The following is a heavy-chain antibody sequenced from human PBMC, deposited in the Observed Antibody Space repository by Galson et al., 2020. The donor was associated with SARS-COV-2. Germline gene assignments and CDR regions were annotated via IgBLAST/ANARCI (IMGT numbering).Heavy chain of an antibody. CDR1: GYTFTGYY. Sequence: ASVKVSCKASGYTFTGYYMHWVRQAPGQGLEWMGWINPNSGGTNYAQKFQGRVTMTRDTSISTAYMELSRLRSDDTAVYYCARDAPGETFLNGDYFQYLHPLDYWGQGTLVTVSS. J-gene: IGHJ4*02. V-gene: IGHV1-2*02. D-gene: IGHD4-17*01. CDR3: ARDAPGETFLNGDYFQYLHPLDY. CDR2: INPNSGGT.